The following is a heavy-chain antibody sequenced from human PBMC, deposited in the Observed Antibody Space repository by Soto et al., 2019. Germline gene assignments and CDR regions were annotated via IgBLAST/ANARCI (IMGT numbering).Heavy chain of an antibody. CDR2: ISSTGST. J-gene: IGHJ4*02. CDR1: GDSMSRHY. D-gene: IGHD3-22*01. CDR3: ARMNYYDTSGYPFDY. Sequence: PSETPSLTCTVSGDSMSRHYWSWLRQPPGKGLEWIGYISSTGSTHYNTSLRSRVTISPDTSKKQFSLNLNSVTAADTAVYYCARMNYYDTSGYPFDYWGQGMMVTVSS. V-gene: IGHV4-59*11.